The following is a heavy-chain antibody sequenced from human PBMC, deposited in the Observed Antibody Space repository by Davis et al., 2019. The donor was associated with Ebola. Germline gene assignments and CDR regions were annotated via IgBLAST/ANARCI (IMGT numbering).Heavy chain of an antibody. CDR2: ISGSGVST. CDR1: GFTFSNAW. V-gene: IGHV3-23*01. J-gene: IGHJ3*02. D-gene: IGHD6-19*01. Sequence: GESLKISCAASGFTFSNAWMSWVRQAPGKGLEWVSAISGSGVSTYYADSVKGRFTISRDNSKNTLYLQMNSLRAEDTAVYYCAKDRGSSGWYDAFDIWGQGTMVTVSS. CDR3: AKDRGSSGWYDAFDI.